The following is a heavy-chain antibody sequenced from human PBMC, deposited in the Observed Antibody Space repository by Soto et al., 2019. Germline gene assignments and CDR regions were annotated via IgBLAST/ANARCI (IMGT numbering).Heavy chain of an antibody. CDR2: IYPGDSDA. Sequence: GESLKIFCKASAKAFINHWIAGVRQMPEKGLEWMGIIYPGDSDARYTPSFGGQVTISVDKSITTAYLQWSSLEASDSAMSSGTYPGSLAEALADSPDMWGQGILVTVSS. V-gene: IGHV5-51*01. CDR1: AKAFINHW. D-gene: IGHD3-10*01. J-gene: IGHJ3*02. CDR3: TYPGSLAEALADSPDM.